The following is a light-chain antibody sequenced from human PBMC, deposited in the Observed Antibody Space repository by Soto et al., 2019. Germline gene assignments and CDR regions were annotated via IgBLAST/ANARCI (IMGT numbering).Light chain of an antibody. V-gene: IGLV2-14*01. J-gene: IGLJ1*01. CDR1: NSDVGLYDF. CDR3: ISYTSDDVRYV. Sequence: QSGLTQPASVSGTPGQSITISCTGSNSDVGLYDFVSWYQHHPGRAPKLIVSEVSHRPSGISNRFSCSKSGNTASLTISGLQSEDEADYYCISYTSDDVRYVFGTGTKLTVL. CDR2: EVS.